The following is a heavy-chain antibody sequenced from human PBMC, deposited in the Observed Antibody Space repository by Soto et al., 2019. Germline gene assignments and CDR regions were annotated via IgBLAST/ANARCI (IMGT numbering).Heavy chain of an antibody. Sequence: QVQLVQSGAEEQKPGASVNVSCKASGYTFTSYAIHWVRQAPGQGLEWMGWIIAGSGNTKYSEKFQGRVTITRDTSASTAYMELSSLRFDDTAFYFCARTDIVLSPVGKGWFDSWGQGTLVSVSS. V-gene: IGHV1-3*05. CDR3: ARTDIVLSPVGKGWFDS. CDR2: IIAGSGNT. J-gene: IGHJ5*01. D-gene: IGHD2-15*01. CDR1: GYTFTSYA.